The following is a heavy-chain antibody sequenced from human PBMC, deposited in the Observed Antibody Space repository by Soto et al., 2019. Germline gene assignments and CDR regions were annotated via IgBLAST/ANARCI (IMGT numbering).Heavy chain of an antibody. Sequence: QVQLVESGGGVVQPGRSLRLSCAASGFTFSNYAMHWVRQAPGRGLAWVAAISYDGGNKYYADSVKGRFTISRDNSKNTLYLQMNSLKTEDTAVYYCASDLRLLASPDPWGQGTLVTVSS. CDR2: ISYDGGNK. J-gene: IGHJ5*02. CDR3: ASDLRLLASPDP. CDR1: GFTFSNYA. V-gene: IGHV3-30-3*01. D-gene: IGHD2-2*01.